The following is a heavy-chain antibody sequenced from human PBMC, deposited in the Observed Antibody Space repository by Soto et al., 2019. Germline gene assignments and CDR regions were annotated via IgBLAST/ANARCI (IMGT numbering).Heavy chain of an antibody. CDR2: ISGSGGST. CDR3: AKAGGHRITIFGYYRPNPAPCDY. V-gene: IGHV3-23*01. D-gene: IGHD3-3*01. Sequence: GGSLRLSCAASGFTFSSYAMSWVRQAPGKGLEWVSAISGSGGSTYYADSVKGRFTISRDNSKNTLYLQMNSLRAEDTAVYYCAKAGGHRITIFGYYRPNPAPCDYWGQGTLVTVSS. J-gene: IGHJ4*01. CDR1: GFTFSSYA.